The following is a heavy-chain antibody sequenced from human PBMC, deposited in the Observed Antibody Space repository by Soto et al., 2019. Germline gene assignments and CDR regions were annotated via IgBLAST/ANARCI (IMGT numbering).Heavy chain of an antibody. J-gene: IGHJ4*02. CDR2: IYYSGST. D-gene: IGHD6-13*01. Sequence: PSETLSLTCTVSGGSISSGGYYWSWIRQHPGKGLEWIGYIYYSGSTYYNPSLKSRVTMSVDTSKSQFSLKLSSVTAADTAVYYCARDLGYSSSWYVGYWGQGTLVTVSS. CDR1: GGSISSGGYY. V-gene: IGHV4-31*03. CDR3: ARDLGYSSSWYVGY.